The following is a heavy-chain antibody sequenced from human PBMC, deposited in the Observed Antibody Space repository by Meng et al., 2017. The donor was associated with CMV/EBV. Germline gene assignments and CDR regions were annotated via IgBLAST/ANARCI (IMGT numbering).Heavy chain of an antibody. CDR1: GGTFSSYA. J-gene: IGHJ3*02. V-gene: IGHV1-69*10. Sequence: SVKVSCKASGGTFSSYAISWVRQAPGQGFEWMGGIIPILGIANYAQKFQGRVTITADKSTSTAYMELSSLRSEDTAVYYCAREPRRFYDFWSGYSGAFDIWGQGTMVTVSS. CDR3: AREPRRFYDFWSGYSGAFDI. CDR2: IIPILGIA. D-gene: IGHD3-3*01.